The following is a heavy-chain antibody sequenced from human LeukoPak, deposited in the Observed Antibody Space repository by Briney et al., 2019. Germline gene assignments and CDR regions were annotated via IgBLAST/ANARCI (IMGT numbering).Heavy chain of an antibody. CDR1: GGSISGSSYH. Sequence: SETLSLTCTVSGGSISGSSYHWGWIRQPPGKGLEWIGEINHSGSTNYNPSLKSRVTTSVDTSKNQFSLKLSSVTAADTAVYYCARGRLRIVVPKKVNWFDPWGQGTLVTVSS. J-gene: IGHJ5*02. CDR2: INHSGST. D-gene: IGHD3-22*01. CDR3: ARGRLRIVVPKKVNWFDP. V-gene: IGHV4-39*07.